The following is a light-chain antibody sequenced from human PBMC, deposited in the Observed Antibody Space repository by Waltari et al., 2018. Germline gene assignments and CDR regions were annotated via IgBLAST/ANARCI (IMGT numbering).Light chain of an antibody. CDR2: GNN. V-gene: IGLV1-44*01. CDR1: SPNIGSNT. Sequence: QSVLTQPPSASGTPGQRVTISCSGSSPNIGSNTVNWYQQLPGTAPKLLIYGNNRRPSGVPDRYSGSKSGTSASLAISGLQSEDEADYYCAAWDDSPNGGVAFGGGTKLTVL. J-gene: IGLJ2*01. CDR3: AAWDDSPNGGVA.